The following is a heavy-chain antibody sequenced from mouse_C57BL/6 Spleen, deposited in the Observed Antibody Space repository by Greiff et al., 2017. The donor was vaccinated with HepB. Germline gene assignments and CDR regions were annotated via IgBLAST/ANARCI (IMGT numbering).Heavy chain of an antibody. CDR1: GFNIKDDY. CDR3: TTADYYVSSYRYFDV. V-gene: IGHV14-4*01. D-gene: IGHD1-1*01. Sequence: EVQLQQSGAELVRPGASVKLSCTASGFNIKDDYMHWVKQRPEQGLEWIGWIDPENGDTEYASKFQGKATITADTSSNTAYLQLSSLTSEDTAVYYWTTADYYVSSYRYFDVWGTGTTVTVSS. J-gene: IGHJ1*03. CDR2: IDPENGDT.